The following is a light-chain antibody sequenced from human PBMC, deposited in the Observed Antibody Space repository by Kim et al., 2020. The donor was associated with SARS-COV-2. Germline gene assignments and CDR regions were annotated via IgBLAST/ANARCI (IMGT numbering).Light chain of an antibody. Sequence: ASVGDRVTITCRARQNIGTSLAWFQQKPGKAPKSLIYSASDLNTGVPSRFSGSGSGTDFTLAINSLQPEDFATYYCHQYKTYPYTFGHGTKVDIK. V-gene: IGKV1-16*01. CDR2: SAS. CDR3: HQYKTYPYT. CDR1: QNIGTS. J-gene: IGKJ2*01.